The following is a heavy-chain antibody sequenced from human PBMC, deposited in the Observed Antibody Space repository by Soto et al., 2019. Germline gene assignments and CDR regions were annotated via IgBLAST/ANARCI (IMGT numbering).Heavy chain of an antibody. Sequence: GESLKISCAASGFTFSGNWMHWVRQAPGKGLVWVSRIKGDESGTTYADSVKGRFTISRDNAKNTLYLQMNSLREEDTAVYYCARDYYFSIASWGQGQWSPSPQ. V-gene: IGHV3-74*01. CDR2: IKGDESGT. J-gene: IGHJ3*01. CDR3: ARDYYFSIAS. CDR1: GFTFSGNW. D-gene: IGHD3-3*01.